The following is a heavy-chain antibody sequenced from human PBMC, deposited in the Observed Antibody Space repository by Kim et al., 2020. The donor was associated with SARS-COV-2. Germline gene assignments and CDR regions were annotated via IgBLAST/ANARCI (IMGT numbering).Heavy chain of an antibody. CDR1: GFTFDDYA. J-gene: IGHJ4*02. D-gene: IGHD2-21*02. Sequence: GGSLRLSCAASGFTFDDYAMHWVRQAPGKGLEWVSLISGDGGSTYYADSVKGRFTISRDNSKNSLYLQMNSLRTEDTALYYCAKTGESLIICGGDCYWRELDYWGQGTLVTVSS. CDR2: ISGDGGST. V-gene: IGHV3-43*02. CDR3: AKTGESLIICGGDCYWRELDY.